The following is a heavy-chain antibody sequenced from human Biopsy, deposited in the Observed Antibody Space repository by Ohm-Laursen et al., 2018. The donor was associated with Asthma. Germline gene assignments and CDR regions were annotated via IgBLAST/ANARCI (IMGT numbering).Heavy chain of an antibody. J-gene: IGHJ3*02. CDR3: ARQKLVAAEGHFDM. D-gene: IGHD1-26*01. CDR2: IYKSGQV. CDR1: GGSISSNFYY. Sequence: GTLSLTCSVSGGSISSNFYYWGWIRQPPGKGLEWIGNIYKSGQVYYNLSLKSRVTISVDTSKNQFSLQLRSVTAADTAVYYCARQKLVAAEGHFDMWGQGTMVIVSS. V-gene: IGHV4-39*01.